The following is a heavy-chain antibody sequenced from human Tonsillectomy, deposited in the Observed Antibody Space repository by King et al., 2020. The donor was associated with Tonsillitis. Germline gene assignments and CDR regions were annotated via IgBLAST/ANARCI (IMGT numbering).Heavy chain of an antibody. D-gene: IGHD3-10*01. CDR3: AKASYTSGTSPAFDI. J-gene: IGHJ3*02. V-gene: IGHV3-23*04. CDR1: GFTFSNYA. CDR2: ISGSGNST. Sequence: VQLVESGGDLVQPGGSLRLSCAASGFTFSNYAMTWVRQGPGKGLEWVSAISGSGNSTYYADSVKGRFTISRDNSKDTLYLQMSSLRGEDTALYYCAKASYTSGTSPAFDIWGQGTMVTVS.